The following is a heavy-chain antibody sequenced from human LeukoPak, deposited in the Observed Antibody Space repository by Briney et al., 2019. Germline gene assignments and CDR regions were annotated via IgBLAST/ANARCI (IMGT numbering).Heavy chain of an antibody. CDR1: GYTLTELS. J-gene: IGHJ6*03. CDR3: ATDQPHCTNGVCYTGGDYMDV. Sequence: ASVKVSCKVSGYTLTELSMHWVRQAPGKGLEWMGGFDPEDGETIYAQKFQGRVTMTEDTSTDAAYMELSSLRSEDTAVYYCATDQPHCTNGVCYTGGDYMDVWGKGTTVTVSS. D-gene: IGHD2-8*01. V-gene: IGHV1-24*01. CDR2: FDPEDGET.